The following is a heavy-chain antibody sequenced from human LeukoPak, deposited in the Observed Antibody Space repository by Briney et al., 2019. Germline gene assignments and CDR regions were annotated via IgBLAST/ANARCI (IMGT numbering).Heavy chain of an antibody. CDR1: GYTFTSYD. CDR3: ARGGSSYYDSSGYIPYY. D-gene: IGHD3-22*01. J-gene: IGHJ4*02. Sequence: ASVKVSCKASGYTFTSYDINWVRQATGQGLEWMGWMNPNSGNTGYAQKFQGRVTMTRNTSISTAYMELSSLRSEDTAVYYCARGGSSYYDSSGYIPYYWGQGTLVTVSS. CDR2: MNPNSGNT. V-gene: IGHV1-8*01.